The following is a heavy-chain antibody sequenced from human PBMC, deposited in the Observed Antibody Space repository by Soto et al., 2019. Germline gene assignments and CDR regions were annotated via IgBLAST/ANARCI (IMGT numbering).Heavy chain of an antibody. CDR2: IIPIFGTA. V-gene: IGHV1-69*13. CDR1: GGTFSSYA. J-gene: IGHJ6*02. CDR3: ARDNWNRHYYYYGMDV. D-gene: IGHD1-20*01. Sequence: SVKVYCKASGGTFSSYAISWVRQAPGQGLEWMGGIIPIFGTANYAQKFQGRVTITADESTSTAYMELSSLRSEDTAVYYCARDNWNRHYYYYGMDVWGQGTTVTVSS.